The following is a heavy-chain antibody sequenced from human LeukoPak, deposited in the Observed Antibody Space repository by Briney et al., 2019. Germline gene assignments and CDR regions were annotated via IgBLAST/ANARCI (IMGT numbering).Heavy chain of an antibody. D-gene: IGHD6-13*01. CDR2: ISSSSSYI. V-gene: IGHV3-21*01. CDR1: GFTFSSYS. Sequence: GGPLRLSCAASGFTFSSYSMNWVRQAPGKGLEWVSSISSSSSYIYYADSVKGRFTISRDNAKNSLYLQMNSLRAEDTAVYYCARELGEQQLVRGNWFDPWGQGTLVTVSS. CDR3: ARELGEQQLVRGNWFDP. J-gene: IGHJ5*02.